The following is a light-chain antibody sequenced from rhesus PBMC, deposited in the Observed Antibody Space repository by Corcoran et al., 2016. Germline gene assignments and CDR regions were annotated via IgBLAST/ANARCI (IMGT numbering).Light chain of an antibody. V-gene: IGKV1-28*02. J-gene: IGKJ1*01. CDR1: QGISSY. CDR2: AAT. Sequence: DIQMTQSPSSLSASVGDTVTITCRASQGISSYLIWFQQKPGKAPNLLIYAATTLQRGVPSRFSGSGSVTDFPLTISSLQPEDFATYYCQQYKSYPPTFGQGTKVEIK. CDR3: QQYKSYPPT.